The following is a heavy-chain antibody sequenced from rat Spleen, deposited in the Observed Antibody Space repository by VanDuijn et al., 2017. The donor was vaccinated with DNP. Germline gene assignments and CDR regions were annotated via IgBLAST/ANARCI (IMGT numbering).Heavy chain of an antibody. J-gene: IGHJ2*01. V-gene: IGHV2-41*01. CDR3: ARGVDY. CDR2: IWNTGGT. Sequence: QVQLKESGPGLVQPSQTLSLTCAVSGFSLIGYSVFWVRQPSGKGLEWMGIIWNTGGTRYNSALKSRLTIIKDTSKSQVFLKMNSLQTADTATYFWARGVDYWGQGVMVTVSS. CDR1: GFSLIGYS.